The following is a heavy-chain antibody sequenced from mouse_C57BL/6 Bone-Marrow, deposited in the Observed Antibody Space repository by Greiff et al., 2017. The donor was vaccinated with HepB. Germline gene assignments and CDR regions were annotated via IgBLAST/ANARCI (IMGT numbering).Heavy chain of an antibody. CDR3: ARGGLLNFDY. CDR1: GYTFTTYP. V-gene: IGHV1-47*01. J-gene: IGHJ2*01. CDR2: FHPYNDDT. D-gene: IGHD2-3*01. Sequence: VKLVESGAELVKPGASVKMSCKASGYTFTTYPIEWMKQTHGKSLEWIGNFHPYNDDTTYNEKFKGKATLTVEKSSSTVYLELSRLTSDDSAVYYCARGGLLNFDYWGQGTTLTVSS.